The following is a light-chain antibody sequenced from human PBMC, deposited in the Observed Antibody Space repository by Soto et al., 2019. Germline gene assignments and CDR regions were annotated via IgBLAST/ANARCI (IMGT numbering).Light chain of an antibody. CDR3: QQYGSSGT. Sequence: EIVLTQSPATLSLSPGERATLSCRASQSVSSYLAWYQQKPGQAPRLLIYRTSNRATGIPARFSGSGSGTDFTLTISRLEPEDFAVYYCQQYGSSGTFGQGTKVDIK. CDR2: RTS. CDR1: QSVSSY. J-gene: IGKJ1*01. V-gene: IGKV3-20*01.